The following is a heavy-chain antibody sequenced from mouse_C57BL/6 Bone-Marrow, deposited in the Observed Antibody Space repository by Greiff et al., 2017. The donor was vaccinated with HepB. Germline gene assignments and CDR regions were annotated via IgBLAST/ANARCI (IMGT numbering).Heavy chain of an antibody. J-gene: IGHJ2*01. CDR1: GYTFTSYW. CDR2: IHPSDSDT. Sequence: QVQLQQPGAELVKPGASVKVSCKASGYTFTSYWMHWVKQRPGQGLEWIGRIHPSDSDTNYNQKFKGKATLTVDKSSSTAYTQLSSLTSEDAAVYYCAIEDYGSSFYYFDYWGQGTTLTVSS. CDR3: AIEDYGSSFYYFDY. D-gene: IGHD1-1*01. V-gene: IGHV1-74*01.